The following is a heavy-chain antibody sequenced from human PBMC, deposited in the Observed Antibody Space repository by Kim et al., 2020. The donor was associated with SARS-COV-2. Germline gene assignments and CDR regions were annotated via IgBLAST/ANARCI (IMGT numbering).Heavy chain of an antibody. Sequence: GGSLRLSCAASGFTFSSYAMSWVRQAPGKGLEWVSAISGSGGSTYYADSVKGRFTISRDNSKNTLYLQMNSLRAEDTAVYYCAKLGYDILTGYQYYFDYWGQGTLVTVSS. J-gene: IGHJ4*02. CDR1: GFTFSSYA. D-gene: IGHD3-9*01. V-gene: IGHV3-23*01. CDR3: AKLGYDILTGYQYYFDY. CDR2: ISGSGGST.